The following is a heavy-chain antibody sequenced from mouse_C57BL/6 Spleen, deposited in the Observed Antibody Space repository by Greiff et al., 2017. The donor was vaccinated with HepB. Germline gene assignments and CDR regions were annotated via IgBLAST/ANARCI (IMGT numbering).Heavy chain of an antibody. CDR3: AREELGRRAFDY. J-gene: IGHJ2*01. CDR1: GYTFTSYW. D-gene: IGHD4-1*01. V-gene: IGHV1-64*01. CDR2: IHPNSGST. Sequence: QVQLQQPGAELVKPGASVKLSCKASGYTFTSYWMHWVKQRPGQGLEWIGMIHPNSGSTNYNEKFKSKATLTVEKSSSTAYMQLSSLTSEDSAVYYFAREELGRRAFDYWGQGTTLTVSS.